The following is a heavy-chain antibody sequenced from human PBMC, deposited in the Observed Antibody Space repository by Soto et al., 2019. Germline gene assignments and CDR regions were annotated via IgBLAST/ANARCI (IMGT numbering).Heavy chain of an antibody. CDR2: IYSGGSA. J-gene: IGHJ4*02. D-gene: IGHD5-18*01. Sequence: PGGSLRLSCAASGFTVSSNYMSWVRQAPGKGLEWVSVIYSGGSAYYADSVKGRFTISRDNSKNTLYLQMNSLRAEDTAVYYCARVSGPGQLWLRVYWGQGTLVTVSS. V-gene: IGHV3-66*01. CDR3: ARVSGPGQLWLRVY. CDR1: GFTVSSNY.